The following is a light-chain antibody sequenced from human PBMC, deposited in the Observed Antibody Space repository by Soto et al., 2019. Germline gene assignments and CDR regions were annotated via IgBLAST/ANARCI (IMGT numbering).Light chain of an antibody. J-gene: IGLJ1*01. CDR3: CSYTSSATSFV. CDR1: SRDVGSYDY. Sequence: QSSLGQPPSVSGAPGHSFTISCTGTSRDVGSYDYVSWYQQHPGTVRKPMIYNVNTQPSGVPDRFSGSKSGNTASMTISGLQAEDEADYSCCSYTSSATSFVFGTGTKVTVL. V-gene: IGLV2-11*01. CDR2: NVN.